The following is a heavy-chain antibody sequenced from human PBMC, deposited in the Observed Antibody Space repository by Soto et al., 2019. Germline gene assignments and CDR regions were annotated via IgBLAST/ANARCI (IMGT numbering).Heavy chain of an antibody. CDR2: ISGSSNTI. Sequence: EVQLVESGGGLIQRGGSLRLSCAASGFTLSTYSLNWVRQAPRKGLEWLSYISGSSNTIYYADSVKGRFTISRDNAKNSLYRKINSLREEDTAVYFWAGGFALQYGMDVGGQGPPVTVPS. J-gene: IGHJ6*02. CDR1: GFTLSTYS. CDR3: AGGFALQYGMDV. D-gene: IGHD3-10*01. V-gene: IGHV3-48*02.